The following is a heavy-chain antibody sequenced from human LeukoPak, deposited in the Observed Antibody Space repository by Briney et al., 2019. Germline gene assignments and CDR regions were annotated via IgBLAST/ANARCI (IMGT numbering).Heavy chain of an antibody. Sequence: ASVKVSCKAFGYTFTGYWMHWVRQAPGQGPEWMGGISPSGGSTIYAQKFKGRVTLTRDMSTSTDYLELSSLRSEDPAVYYCARDLGIVGASRFDYWGQGTLVTVSS. J-gene: IGHJ4*02. CDR2: ISPSGGST. CDR1: GYTFTGYW. V-gene: IGHV1-46*01. CDR3: ARDLGIVGASRFDY. D-gene: IGHD1-26*01.